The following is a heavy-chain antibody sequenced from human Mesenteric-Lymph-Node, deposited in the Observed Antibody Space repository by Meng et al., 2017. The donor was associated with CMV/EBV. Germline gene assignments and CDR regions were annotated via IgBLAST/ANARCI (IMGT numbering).Heavy chain of an antibody. V-gene: IGHV4-31*03. Sequence: LRLSCTVSGGSISSGGYYWSWIRQHPGKGLEWIGYIYYSGSTFYTPSLKSRVTMSLDTSKNQFSLKLSSVTAADTAVYYCARAGYCSSTSCYKGNLYYYYYGMDVWGQGTTVTVSS. CDR3: ARAGYCSSTSCYKGNLYYYYYGMDV. J-gene: IGHJ6*02. D-gene: IGHD2-2*01. CDR1: GGSISSGGYY. CDR2: IYYSGST.